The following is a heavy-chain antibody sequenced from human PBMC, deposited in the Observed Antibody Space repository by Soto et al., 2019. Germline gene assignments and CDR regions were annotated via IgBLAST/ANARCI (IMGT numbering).Heavy chain of an antibody. CDR1: GYTFTSYG. D-gene: IGHD3-3*01. CDR3: ARVYDFWSGYENDY. J-gene: IGHJ4*02. CDR2: ISAYNGNT. Sequence: GASVKVSCKASGYTFTSYGISWVRQAPGQGLEWMGWISAYNGNTNYAQKLQGRVTMTTDTSTSTAYMEPRSLRSDDTAVYYCARVYDFWSGYENDYWGQGTLVTVSS. V-gene: IGHV1-18*01.